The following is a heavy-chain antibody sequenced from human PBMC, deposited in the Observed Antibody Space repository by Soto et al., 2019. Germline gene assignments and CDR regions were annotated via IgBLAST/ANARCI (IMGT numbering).Heavy chain of an antibody. V-gene: IGHV4-4*07. CDR3: AREGASGFGMDV. D-gene: IGHD1-26*01. CDR1: GGSIRSYY. J-gene: IGHJ6*02. CDR2: IYTSGTT. Sequence: SETLSLTCNVSGGSIRSYYWSWIRQPAGKALEWIGRIYTSGTTNYNPSLKSRATILVDTSKIQFALILSAVTAADTAVYYCAREGASGFGMDVWGQGNPGHRLL.